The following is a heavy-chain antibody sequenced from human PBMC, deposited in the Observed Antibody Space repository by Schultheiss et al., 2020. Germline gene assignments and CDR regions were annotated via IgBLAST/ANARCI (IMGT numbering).Heavy chain of an antibody. D-gene: IGHD4-11*01. J-gene: IGHJ5*02. V-gene: IGHV4-59*04. Sequence: SETLSLTCTVSGGSISSYYWSWIRQPPGKGLEWIGSIFYSGSTYYNPSLKSRVVISVDTSKNQFSLKLSSVTAADTAVYYCARHKGQYSNYGNWFDPWGQGTLVTVSS. CDR1: GGSISSYY. CDR2: IFYSGST. CDR3: ARHKGQYSNYGNWFDP.